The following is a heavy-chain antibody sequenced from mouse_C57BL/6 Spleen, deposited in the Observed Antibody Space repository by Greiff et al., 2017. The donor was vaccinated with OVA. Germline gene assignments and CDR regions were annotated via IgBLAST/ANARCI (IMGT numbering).Heavy chain of an antibody. CDR2: INPGRGGT. V-gene: IGHV1-54*01. CDR1: GYAFTNYL. CDR3: ARSGSNYDY. Sequence: QVQLQQSGAELVRPGTSVKVSCKASGYAFTNYLIEWVKQRPGQGLEWIGVINPGRGGTNYNEKFKGKATLTADKSSSTAYMQLSSLTSEDSAVYFCARSGSNYDYWGQDTTLTVSS. J-gene: IGHJ2*01. D-gene: IGHD2-5*01.